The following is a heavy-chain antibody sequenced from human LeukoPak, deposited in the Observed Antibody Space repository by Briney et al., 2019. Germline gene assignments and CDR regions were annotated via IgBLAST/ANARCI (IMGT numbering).Heavy chain of an antibody. D-gene: IGHD2-8*01. J-gene: IGHJ1*01. Sequence: ASVKVSCKASGYTFTTYGMNWVRQAPGQGLEWMGWINTNTGNPTYAQGFTGRFVFSLDTSVSTAYLQISSLKAEDTAVYYCARTDIVLMVYAISAEYFQHWGQGTLVTVSS. CDR2: INTNTGNP. CDR3: ARTDIVLMVYAISAEYFQH. CDR1: GYTFTTYG. V-gene: IGHV7-4-1*02.